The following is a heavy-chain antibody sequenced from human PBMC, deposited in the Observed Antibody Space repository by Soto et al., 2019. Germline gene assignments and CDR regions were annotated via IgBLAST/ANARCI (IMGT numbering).Heavy chain of an antibody. CDR1: EFAFSSYG. CDR3: ARHYGSGI. J-gene: IGHJ4*02. D-gene: IGHD3-10*01. CDR2: IWYDGSNK. V-gene: IGHV3-33*01. Sequence: QVQLVESGGGVVQPGRSLRLSCAASEFAFSSYGMHWVRQAPGKGLEWVAVIWYDGSNKYYADSVKGRFTISRDNSKNTLYLQMNSLRAEDTAVYYCARHYGSGIWGQGTLVTVSS.